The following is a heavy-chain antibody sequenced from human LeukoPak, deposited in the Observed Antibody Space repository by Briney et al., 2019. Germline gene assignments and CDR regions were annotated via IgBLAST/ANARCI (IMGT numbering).Heavy chain of an antibody. J-gene: IGHJ6*03. D-gene: IGHD5-24*01. CDR2: IIPIFGTA. CDR1: GYTFTSYG. Sequence: GASVKVSCKASGYTFTSYGISWVRQAPGQGLEWMGGIIPIFGTANYAQKFQGRVTITTDESTSTAYMELSSLRSEDTAVYYCARGVETARYMDVWGKGTTVTVSS. V-gene: IGHV1-69*05. CDR3: ARGVETARYMDV.